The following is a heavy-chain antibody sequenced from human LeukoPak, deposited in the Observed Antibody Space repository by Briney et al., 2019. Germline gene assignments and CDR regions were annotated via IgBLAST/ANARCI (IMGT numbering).Heavy chain of an antibody. CDR1: GFTVSSNY. J-gene: IGHJ3*02. Sequence: GGSLRLSCAASGFTVSSNYMSWIRQAPGKGLEWVSYISSSGSTIYYADSVKGRFTISRDNAKNSLYLQMNSLRAEDTAVYYCARDKPLGYYDSSGYYYNAFDIWGQGTMVTVSS. D-gene: IGHD3-22*01. CDR2: ISSSGSTI. CDR3: ARDKPLGYYDSSGYYYNAFDI. V-gene: IGHV3-11*01.